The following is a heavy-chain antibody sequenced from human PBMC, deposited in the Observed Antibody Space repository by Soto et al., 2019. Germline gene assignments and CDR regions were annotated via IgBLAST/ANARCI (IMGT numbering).Heavy chain of an antibody. CDR1: GDSIRSSGYY. V-gene: IGHV4-39*01. D-gene: IGHD3-10*01. Sequence: QLQLQESGPGLLKPSETLSHTCTVSGDSIRSSGYYWGWIRQAPGKGMEWIGSIYYSGSTYYNPSLKSRVTISVDTSKNQFSLKLSSVTAADTAGYYCARQGAGYYGYVTWFDPWGQGTLVTVSS. CDR3: ARQGAGYYGYVTWFDP. CDR2: IYYSGST. J-gene: IGHJ5*02.